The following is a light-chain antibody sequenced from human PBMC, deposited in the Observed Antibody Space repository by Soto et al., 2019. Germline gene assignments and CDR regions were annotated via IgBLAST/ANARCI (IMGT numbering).Light chain of an antibody. V-gene: IGLV2-14*01. Sequence: SVLTQPASVSGSPGHSITISCTGTSNDVGGYTYVSWYQQHPGKAPKLMIYEVSNRPSGVSNRFPGSKSGNTASLTISGLQAEDEADYYCTSYTTSSTYVFGTGTKVTVL. CDR1: SNDVGGYTY. J-gene: IGLJ1*01. CDR2: EVS. CDR3: TSYTTSSTYV.